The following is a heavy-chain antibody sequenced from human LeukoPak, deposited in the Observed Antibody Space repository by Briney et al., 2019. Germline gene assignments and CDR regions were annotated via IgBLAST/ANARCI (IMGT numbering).Heavy chain of an antibody. Sequence: SETPSLTSTESRDSTSSYYWSWIRHPPRKGLEWSGYIYHSGSTNYNPSLKSRATTSVATSKNQFYLKLSCVTSAETAVYYCARAEYSSRWVSSFDIWGQGTTVTVSS. CDR3: ARAEYSSRWVSSFDI. J-gene: IGHJ3*02. CDR1: RDSTSSYY. D-gene: IGHD6-13*01. CDR2: IYHSGST. V-gene: IGHV4-59*01.